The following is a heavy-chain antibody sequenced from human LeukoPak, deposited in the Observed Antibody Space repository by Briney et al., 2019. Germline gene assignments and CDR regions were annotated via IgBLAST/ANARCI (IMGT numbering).Heavy chain of an antibody. Sequence: GGSLRLSCAASGFTFSNYAMSWVRQAPGKGLEWVSSINYSGGGTYYADSVKGRFTISRDNSKNTLYLQMNSLRAEDTAIYYCAKASRGYSPFDYWSQGTLVTVSS. CDR1: GFTFSNYA. CDR2: INYSGGGT. J-gene: IGHJ4*02. D-gene: IGHD5-18*01. V-gene: IGHV3-23*01. CDR3: AKASRGYSPFDY.